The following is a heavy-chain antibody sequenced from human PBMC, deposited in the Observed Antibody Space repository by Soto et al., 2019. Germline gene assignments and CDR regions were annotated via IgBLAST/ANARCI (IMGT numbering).Heavy chain of an antibody. CDR2: ISAYNGNT. CDR1: GYTFTSYG. V-gene: IGHV1-18*01. J-gene: IGHJ4*02. Sequence: GASVKVSCKASGYTFTSYGISWVRQAPGQGLEWMGWISAYNGNTNYAQKLQGRVTMTTDTSTSTAYMELRSLRSDDTAVYYCARIKCTNGVCYTSFEYNWNQGPYYFDYWGQGTLVTVSS. D-gene: IGHD2-8*01. CDR3: ARIKCTNGVCYTSFEYNWNQGPYYFDY.